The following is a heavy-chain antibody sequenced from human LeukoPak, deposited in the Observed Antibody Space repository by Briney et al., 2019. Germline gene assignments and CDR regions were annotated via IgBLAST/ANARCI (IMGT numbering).Heavy chain of an antibody. CDR2: INPDGRDT. D-gene: IGHD2-21*02. V-gene: IGHV3-7*01. J-gene: IGHJ1*01. Sequence: GGSLRLSCVVSGFTFNGCWMNWVRQAPGKGLEWVAHINPDGRDTYYVDSVKGRFTISRDNAQNSMYLQMNSLRVEDTAVYYCTSWGDTTAEYFQRWGQGTLVTVSS. CDR3: TSWGDTTAEYFQR. CDR1: GFTFNGCW.